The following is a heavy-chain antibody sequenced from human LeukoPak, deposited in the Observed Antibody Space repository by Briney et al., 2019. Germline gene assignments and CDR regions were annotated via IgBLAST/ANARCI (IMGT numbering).Heavy chain of an antibody. CDR2: ISAYNGNT. Sequence: ASVKVSCKASGYTFTNYGISWVRQAPGQGLEWMGWISAYNGNTNYAQKLQGRVTMTTDTSTSTAYMELRSLRSDDTAVYYCARAGVERSWRTEFDPWGQGTLVTVSS. D-gene: IGHD7-27*01. J-gene: IGHJ5*02. CDR3: ARAGVERSWRTEFDP. CDR1: GYTFTNYG. V-gene: IGHV1-18*01.